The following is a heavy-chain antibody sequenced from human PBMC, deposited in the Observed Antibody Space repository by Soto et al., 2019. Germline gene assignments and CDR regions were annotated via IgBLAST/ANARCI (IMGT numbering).Heavy chain of an antibody. CDR1: GFTFSDFE. CDR2: INTAGSTK. CDR3: ARAECSTPNCLTAYYSYGLDV. V-gene: IGHV3-48*03. J-gene: IGHJ6*02. D-gene: IGHD2-2*01. Sequence: EVQLVESGGGLVQPGGSLRLSCAASGFTFSDFEMHWVRQAPGRGLKWLSYINTAGSTKYYAESVKGRFTISRDNAGNSLFLQMNSLRAEDTAVYYCARAECSTPNCLTAYYSYGLDVWGQGTTVTVSS.